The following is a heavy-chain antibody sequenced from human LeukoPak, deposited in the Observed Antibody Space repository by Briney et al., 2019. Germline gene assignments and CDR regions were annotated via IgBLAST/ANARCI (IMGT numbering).Heavy chain of an antibody. Sequence: GRSLRLSCAASGFTFSSYAMHWVRQAPGKGLEWVAVISYDGSNKYYADSVKGRFTISRDNSKNTLYLQMNSLRAEDTAVYYCARDGPSETPYCYYYYMDVWGKGTTVTVSS. CDR1: GFTFSSYA. J-gene: IGHJ6*03. CDR2: ISYDGSNK. CDR3: ARDGPSETPYCYYYYMDV. V-gene: IGHV3-30*04.